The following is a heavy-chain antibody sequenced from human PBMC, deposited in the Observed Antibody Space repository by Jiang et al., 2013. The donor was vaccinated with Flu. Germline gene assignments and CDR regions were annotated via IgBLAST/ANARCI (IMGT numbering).Heavy chain of an antibody. CDR2: IYHSGST. CDR1: GYSISSGYY. V-gene: IGHV4-38-2*01. CDR3: ARVAGTLDSSSWYWSWFDP. D-gene: IGHD6-13*01. J-gene: IGHJ5*02. Sequence: KPSETLSLTCAVSGYSISSGYYWGWIRQPPGKGLEWIGSIYHSGSTYYNPSLKSRVTISVDTSKNQFSLKLSSVTAADTAVYYCARVAGTLDSSSWYWSWFDPWGQGTLVTVSS.